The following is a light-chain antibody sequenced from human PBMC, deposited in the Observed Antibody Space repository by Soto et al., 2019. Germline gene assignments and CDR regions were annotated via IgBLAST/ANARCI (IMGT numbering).Light chain of an antibody. CDR1: QSVSTS. V-gene: IGKV3-15*01. J-gene: IGKJ1*01. CDR2: GAY. Sequence: EIVMTQSPATLSVSPGERATLSCWASQSVSTSVAWYQQKPCQAPRLLIYGAYTRATGFPARFSGSGSGTEFTLTISSLQSEDFAVYYCHQYKDWPTTFGQGTKMEIK. CDR3: HQYKDWPTT.